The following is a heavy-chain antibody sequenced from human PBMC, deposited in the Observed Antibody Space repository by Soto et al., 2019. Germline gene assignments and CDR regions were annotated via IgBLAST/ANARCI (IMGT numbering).Heavy chain of an antibody. CDR1: GGSIRGYY. J-gene: IGHJ3*02. CDR2: IYYTGST. CDR3: ARVLGYRYGSYDAFDI. Sequence: SETLSLTCTVSGGSIRGYYWSWIRQPPGKELEYIGYIYYTGSTNYNPSLKSRVTISVDTSKNQFSLKLSSVTAADTAVYYCARVLGYRYGSYDAFDIWGQGTMDTVSS. V-gene: IGHV4-59*12. D-gene: IGHD5-18*01.